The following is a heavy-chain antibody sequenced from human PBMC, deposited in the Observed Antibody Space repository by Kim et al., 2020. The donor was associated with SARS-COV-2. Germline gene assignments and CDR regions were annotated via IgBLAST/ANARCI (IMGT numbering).Heavy chain of an antibody. CDR2: ISAYNGNT. J-gene: IGHJ6*02. D-gene: IGHD3-16*01. CDR1: GYTFTSYG. Sequence: ASVKVSCKASGYTFTSYGISWVRQAPGQGLEWMGWISAYNGNTNYAQKLQGRVTMTTDTSTSTAYMELRSLRSDDTAVYYCAINPLPLIGITGMDVWGQGTTVTVSS. CDR3: AINPLPLIGITGMDV. V-gene: IGHV1-18*01.